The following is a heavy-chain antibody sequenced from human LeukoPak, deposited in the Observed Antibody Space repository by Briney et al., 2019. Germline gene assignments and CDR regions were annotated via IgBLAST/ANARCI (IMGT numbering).Heavy chain of an antibody. CDR1: GGSFSGYY. D-gene: IGHD3-22*01. V-gene: IGHV4-34*01. CDR2: INHSGST. CDR3: ARRDSSGYLGFDY. Sequence: SETLSLTCAVYGGSFSGYYWSWIRQPPGKGLEWIGEINHSGSTNYNPSLKSRVTISVDTSKNQFSLKLSSVTAADTAVYYCARRDSSGYLGFDYWGQGTLVTVSS. J-gene: IGHJ4*02.